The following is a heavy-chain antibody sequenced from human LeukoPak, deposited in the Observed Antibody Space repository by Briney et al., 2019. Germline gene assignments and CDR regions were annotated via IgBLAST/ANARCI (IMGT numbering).Heavy chain of an antibody. V-gene: IGHV3-23*01. Sequence: GGSLRLSCAASGFTFSNYGMSWVRQAPGKGLEWVSAISGSGGSTYYADSVKGRFTISRDNSKNTLYLQMNSLRVEDTAVYYCARARSGSFDYWGQGTLVTVSS. J-gene: IGHJ4*02. CDR2: ISGSGGST. CDR1: GFTFSNYG. D-gene: IGHD3-10*01. CDR3: ARARSGSFDY.